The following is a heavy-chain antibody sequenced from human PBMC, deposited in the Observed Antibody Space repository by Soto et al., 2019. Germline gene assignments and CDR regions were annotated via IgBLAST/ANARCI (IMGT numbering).Heavy chain of an antibody. CDR1: GFTFSSYA. CDR2: ISYDGSNK. V-gene: IGHV3-30-3*01. D-gene: IGHD3-3*01. CDR3: ARDEGVVIISNWFDP. J-gene: IGHJ5*02. Sequence: QVQLVESGGGVVQPGRSLRLSCAASGFTFSSYAMHWVRQAPGKGLEWVAVISYDGSNKYYADSVKGRFTISRDNSKNTLYLQMNSLRAEDTAVYYCARDEGVVIISNWFDPWGQGTLVTVSS.